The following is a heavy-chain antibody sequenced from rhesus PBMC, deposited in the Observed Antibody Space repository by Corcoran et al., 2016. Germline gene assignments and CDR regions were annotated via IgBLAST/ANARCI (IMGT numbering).Heavy chain of an antibody. CDR1: GFTFSSYW. CDR2: IDSGGGST. Sequence: EVQLVESGGGLAKPGGSLRLSCAASGFTFSSYWMNWVRPTPGKGLDGISAIDSGGGSTYYADYGKARFTISGDNPKNALSLKMNSLRDGDTAVYYCAKDGGYCSSTYCSSGGYYGLGSWGQGVVVTVSS. CDR3: AKDGGYCSSTYCSSGGYYGLGS. V-gene: IGHV3S42*01. D-gene: IGHD2-15*01. J-gene: IGHJ6*01.